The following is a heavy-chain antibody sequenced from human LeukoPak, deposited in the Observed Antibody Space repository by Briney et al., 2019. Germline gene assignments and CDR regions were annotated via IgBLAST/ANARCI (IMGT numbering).Heavy chain of an antibody. CDR1: GGTFSSYA. CDR2: IIPIFGTA. D-gene: IGHD3-10*01. CDR3: ARGGITMVRGTHNWFDP. Sequence: SVKVSCKASGGTFSSYAISWVRQAPGQGLEWMGGIIPIFGTANYAQKFQGRVTITADESTSTAYMELSSLRSEDTAVYYCARGGITMVRGTHNWFDPWGQGTLVTVSS. J-gene: IGHJ5*02. V-gene: IGHV1-69*13.